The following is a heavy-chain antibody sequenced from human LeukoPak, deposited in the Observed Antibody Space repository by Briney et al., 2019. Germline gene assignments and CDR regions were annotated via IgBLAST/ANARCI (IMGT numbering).Heavy chain of an antibody. D-gene: IGHD5-18*01. CDR2: IYSGGST. V-gene: IGHV3-53*01. Sequence: PGGSLRLSCVASGYTFKLFAMSWVRQAPGKGLEWVSVIYSGGSTYYADSVKGRFTISRDNSKNTLYLQMNSLRAEDTAVYYCATGYSYGYSGAFDIWGQGTMVTVSS. CDR3: ATGYSYGYSGAFDI. CDR1: GYTFKLFA. J-gene: IGHJ3*02.